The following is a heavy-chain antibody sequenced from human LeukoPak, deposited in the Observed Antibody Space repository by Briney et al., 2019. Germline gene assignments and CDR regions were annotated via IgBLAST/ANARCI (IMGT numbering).Heavy chain of an antibody. CDR1: RFTFSSYW. V-gene: IGHV3-7*01. Sequence: GGSLRLSCAASRFTFSSYWMSWVRQAPGKGLEWVANIKQDGSEKYYVGSVEGRFTISRDNAKSLLYLQMNSLRAEDTAVYFCATCSYFYGMDIWGQGTTVTVS. CDR3: ATCSYFYGMDI. J-gene: IGHJ6*02. D-gene: IGHD2-15*01. CDR2: IKQDGSEK.